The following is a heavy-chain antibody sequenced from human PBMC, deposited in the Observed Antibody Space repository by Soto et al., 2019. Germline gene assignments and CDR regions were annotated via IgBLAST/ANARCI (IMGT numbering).Heavy chain of an antibody. J-gene: IGHJ4*02. D-gene: IGHD1-1*01. CDR1: GFTFSSYG. CDR3: AKVGMGPVWDWIADRYFDY. V-gene: IGHV3-30*18. CDR2: ISYDGSNK. Sequence: QVQLVESGGGVVQPGRSLRLSCAASGFTFSSYGMHWVRQAPGKGLEWVAVISYDGSNKYYADSVKGRFTISRDNSKNTLYLQMNGLRAEDTAVYYCAKVGMGPVWDWIADRYFDYWGQGTLVTVSS.